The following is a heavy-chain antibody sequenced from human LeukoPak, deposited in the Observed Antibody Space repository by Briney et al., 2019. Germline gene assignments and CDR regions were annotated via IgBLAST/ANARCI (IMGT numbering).Heavy chain of an antibody. D-gene: IGHD6-13*01. V-gene: IGHV3-48*03. J-gene: IGHJ6*02. CDR2: ISCSGSTI. CDR3: ARDHSSSWEYYYGMDV. CDR1: GFTFSSYE. Sequence: GGSLRLSCAASGFTFSSYEMNWVRQAPGKGLEWVSYISCSGSTIYYADSVKGRFTISRDNAKNSLYLQMNSLRAEDTAVYYCARDHSSSWEYYYGMDVWGQGTTVTVSS.